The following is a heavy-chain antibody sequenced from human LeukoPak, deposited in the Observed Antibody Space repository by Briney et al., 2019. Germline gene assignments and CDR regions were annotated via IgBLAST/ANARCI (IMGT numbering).Heavy chain of an antibody. Sequence: GGSLRLSCAASGFTFNNYAMSWVRQAPGNGLEWVSAISNGGASTYYADSVKGRFTISRDKSKNTLFLQMSGLRAEDTAVYYCAKFDSSGYYYSVPDFWGQGILVTVSS. V-gene: IGHV3-23*01. CDR2: ISNGGAST. CDR1: GFTFNNYA. D-gene: IGHD3-22*01. J-gene: IGHJ4*02. CDR3: AKFDSSGYYYSVPDF.